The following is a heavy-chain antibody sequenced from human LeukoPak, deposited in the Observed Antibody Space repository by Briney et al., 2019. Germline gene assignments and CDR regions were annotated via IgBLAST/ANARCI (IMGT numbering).Heavy chain of an antibody. J-gene: IGHJ5*02. CDR2: MNPNSGNT. D-gene: IGHD6-6*01. V-gene: IGHV1-8*01. CDR1: GYTFTSYD. Sequence: ASVKVSCKASGYTFTSYDINWVRQATGQGLEWMGRMNPNSGNTGYAQKFQGRVTMTRNTSISTAYMELSSLRSEDTAVYYCARSIAARPGLNWFDPWGQGTLVTVSS. CDR3: ARSIAARPGLNWFDP.